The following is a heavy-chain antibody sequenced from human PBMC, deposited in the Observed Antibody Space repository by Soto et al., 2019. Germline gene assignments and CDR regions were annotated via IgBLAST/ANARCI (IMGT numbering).Heavy chain of an antibody. CDR3: AREAGKGWFDP. CDR1: GFTFTSYT. Sequence: EVLLVESGGGLVKPGGSLRLSCAASGFTFTSYTMNWVRQAPGKGLEWVSSISSSSSYIYNADSVKGRFTISRDNAKNSLYLQRNSLGAEDTAVYYWAREAGKGWFDPWGQGTLVTVSS. CDR2: ISSSSSYI. J-gene: IGHJ5*02. V-gene: IGHV3-21*01.